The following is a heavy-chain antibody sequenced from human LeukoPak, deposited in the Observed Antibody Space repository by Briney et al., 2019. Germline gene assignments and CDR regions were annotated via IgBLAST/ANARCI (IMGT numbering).Heavy chain of an antibody. D-gene: IGHD6-13*01. J-gene: IGHJ4*02. CDR3: AREGQQLVPNE. V-gene: IGHV3-66*01. Sequence: GGSLRLSCVASGFTISSNYMSWVRQAPGKGLEWVSVIYRGGSTYYADSVKGRFSISRDKSKNTLYLQTNSLRAEDTAVYYCAREGQQLVPNEWGQGTLVTVSS. CDR2: IYRGGST. CDR1: GFTISSNY.